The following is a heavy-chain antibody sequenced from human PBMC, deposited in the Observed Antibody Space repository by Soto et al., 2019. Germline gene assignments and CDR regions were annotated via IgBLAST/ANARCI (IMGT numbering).Heavy chain of an antibody. J-gene: IGHJ4*02. D-gene: IGHD3-22*01. Sequence: SLKLSCKASGGPFSSYASSWVRQAPGQGLEWMGGIIPIFGTANYAQKFQGRVTITADESTSTAYMELSSLRSEDTAVYYCARAYYYDSSGKYYFDYWGQGTLVTVSS. CDR2: IIPIFGTA. CDR1: GGPFSSYA. V-gene: IGHV1-69*13. CDR3: ARAYYYDSSGKYYFDY.